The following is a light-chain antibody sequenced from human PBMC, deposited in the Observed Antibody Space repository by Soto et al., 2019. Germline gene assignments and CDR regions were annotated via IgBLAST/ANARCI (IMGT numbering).Light chain of an antibody. CDR1: QTISSW. J-gene: IGKJ1*01. Sequence: DIQMTQYPSTLSGSVGDRVTITCRASQTISSWLAWYQQKPGKAPKLLIYKASTLKSGVPSRFSGSGSGTEFTLTISSLQPDHFATYYCQHYNSSSEAFGQGTKVDIK. CDR3: QHYNSSSEA. V-gene: IGKV1-5*03. CDR2: KAS.